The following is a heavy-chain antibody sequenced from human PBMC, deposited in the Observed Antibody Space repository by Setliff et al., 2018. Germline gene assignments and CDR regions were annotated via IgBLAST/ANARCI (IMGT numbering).Heavy chain of an antibody. CDR1: GNGFTDLW. J-gene: IGHJ3*01. V-gene: IGHV5-51*01. Sequence: PGESLKISCKVSGNGFTDLWIAWVRQTPGKGLEWMGIIHPADYDTRYSPSFQGRVTISADKPISTAYLQWSSLKASDTAMYYCATLGTVVVDAFDFWGQGTRVTVSS. D-gene: IGHD2-15*01. CDR3: ATLGTVVVDAFDF. CDR2: IHPADYDT.